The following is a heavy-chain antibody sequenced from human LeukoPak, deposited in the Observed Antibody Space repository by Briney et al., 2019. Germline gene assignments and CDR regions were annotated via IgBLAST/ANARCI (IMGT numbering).Heavy chain of an antibody. CDR3: ARSGNILTGYYNARFDY. V-gene: IGHV1-18*01. D-gene: IGHD3-9*01. Sequence: ASVKVSCKASGYTFTSYGISWVRQAPGQGLEWMGWISAYNGNTNYAQKLQGRVTMTTDTSTSTAYMELRSLRSDDTAVYYCARSGNILTGYYNARFDYWGQGTLVTVSS. CDR2: ISAYNGNT. J-gene: IGHJ4*02. CDR1: GYTFTSYG.